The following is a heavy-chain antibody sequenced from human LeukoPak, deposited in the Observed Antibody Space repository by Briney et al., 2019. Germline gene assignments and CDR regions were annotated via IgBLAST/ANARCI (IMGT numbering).Heavy chain of an antibody. CDR2: ISWNSGSI. J-gene: IGHJ6*03. D-gene: IGHD1-14*01. Sequence: GGSLRLSCAASGFTFDDYAMHWVRQAPGKGLEWVSGISWNSGSIGYADSVKGRFTISRDNAKNSLYLQMNSLRAEDTALCYCAKDLRSSYYYYMDVWGKGTTVTVSS. CDR1: GFTFDDYA. CDR3: AKDLRSSYYYYMDV. V-gene: IGHV3-9*01.